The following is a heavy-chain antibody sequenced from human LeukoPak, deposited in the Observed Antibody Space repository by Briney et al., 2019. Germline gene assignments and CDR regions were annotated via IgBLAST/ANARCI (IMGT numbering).Heavy chain of an antibody. CDR2: ISSSSSYT. V-gene: IGHV3-11*05. J-gene: IGHJ6*02. CDR1: GFTFSDYY. CDR3: ASDLPILTYCGGDCYPYYYYGMDV. Sequence: GGSLRLSCAASGFTFSDYYMSWIRQAPGKGLEWVSYISSSSSYTNYADSVKGRFTISRDNAKNSLYLQMNSLRAEDTAVYYCASDLPILTYCGGDCYPYYYYGMDVWGQGTTVTVSS. D-gene: IGHD2-21*02.